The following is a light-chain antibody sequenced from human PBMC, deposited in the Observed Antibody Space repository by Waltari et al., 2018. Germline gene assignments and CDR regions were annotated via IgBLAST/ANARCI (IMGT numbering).Light chain of an antibody. CDR1: KSISRW. Sequence: DIQMTQSPSTVSASVGDRVTITCRASKSISRWLAWYQQKPGKAPKLRIHKASSLQSGVPSRFSGSGSGTEFTLNITSLQPDDFATYYCQHYNSFSALFTFGPGTQVDIK. CDR2: KAS. J-gene: IGKJ3*01. V-gene: IGKV1-5*03. CDR3: QHYNSFSALFT.